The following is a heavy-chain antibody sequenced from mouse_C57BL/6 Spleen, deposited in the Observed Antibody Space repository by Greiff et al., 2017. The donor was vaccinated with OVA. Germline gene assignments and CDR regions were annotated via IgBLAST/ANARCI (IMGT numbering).Heavy chain of an antibody. J-gene: IGHJ4*01. CDR3: ARWGDKQRRLQGYAMDY. CDR1: GYTFTSYW. V-gene: IGHV1-69*01. D-gene: IGHD3-2*02. CDR2: IDPSDSYT. Sequence: QVQLQQPGAELVMPGASVKLSCKASGYTFTSYWMHWVKQRPGQGLEWIGEIDPSDSYTNYNQKFKGKSTLTVDKSSSTAYMQLSSLTSEDSAVYYGARWGDKQRRLQGYAMDYWGQGTSVTVSS.